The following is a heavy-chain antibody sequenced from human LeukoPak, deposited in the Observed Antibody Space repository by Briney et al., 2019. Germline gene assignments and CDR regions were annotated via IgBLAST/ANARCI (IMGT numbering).Heavy chain of an antibody. Sequence: GSLRLSCAASGFTFSSYWMSWVRQAPGKGLEWIGEINHSGSTNYNPSLKSRVTISVDTSKNQFSLKLRSVTAADTAVYYCARVGGFTILRGAGNNWFDPWGQGTLVTVSS. CDR1: GFTFSSYW. J-gene: IGHJ5*02. CDR2: INHSGST. D-gene: IGHD3-10*01. V-gene: IGHV4-34*01. CDR3: ARVGGFTILRGAGNNWFDP.